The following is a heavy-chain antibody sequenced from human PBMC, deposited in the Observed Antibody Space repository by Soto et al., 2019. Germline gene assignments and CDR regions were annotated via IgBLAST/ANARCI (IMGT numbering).Heavy chain of an antibody. CDR2: IIPIFGTA. D-gene: IGHD3-22*01. CDR1: GGTFSSYA. Sequence: SVKVSCKASGGTFSSYAISWVRQAPGQGLEWMGGIIPIFGTANYAQKFQGRVTITADESTSTAYMELSSLRSEDTAVYYCARLGSYYYDSSGNDYWGQGTLVTVSS. V-gene: IGHV1-69*13. J-gene: IGHJ4*02. CDR3: ARLGSYYYDSSGNDY.